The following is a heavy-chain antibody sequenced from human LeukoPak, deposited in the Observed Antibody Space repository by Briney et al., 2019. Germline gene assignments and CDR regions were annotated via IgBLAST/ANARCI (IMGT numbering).Heavy chain of an antibody. CDR1: GYTFTSYD. D-gene: IGHD1-26*01. Sequence: ASVKVSCKASGYTFTSYDINWVRQATGQGLEWVGSRNPNSGNTGYAQKFQGRVTITRNTSISTAYMELSSLRSEDTAVYYCVRGAGATISYYHYYMDVWGKGTTVTVSS. CDR2: RNPNSGNT. J-gene: IGHJ6*03. CDR3: VRGAGATISYYHYYMDV. V-gene: IGHV1-8*03.